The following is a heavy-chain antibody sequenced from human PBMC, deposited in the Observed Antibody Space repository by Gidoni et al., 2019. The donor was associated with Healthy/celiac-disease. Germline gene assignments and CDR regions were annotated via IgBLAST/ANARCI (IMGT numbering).Heavy chain of an antibody. J-gene: IGHJ3*02. CDR2: INAGNGST. CDR1: GYTFTSYA. CDR3: ARGKYYYDSSGLSSDAFDI. D-gene: IGHD3-22*01. V-gene: IGHV1-3*01. Sequence: QVQLVQSGAEVKKPGASVKVSCKASGYTFTSYAMHWVRQAPGQRLEWMGWINAGNGSTKYSQKFQGRVTITRDTSASTAYMELSSLRSEDTAVYYCARGKYYYDSSGLSSDAFDIWGQGTMVTVSS.